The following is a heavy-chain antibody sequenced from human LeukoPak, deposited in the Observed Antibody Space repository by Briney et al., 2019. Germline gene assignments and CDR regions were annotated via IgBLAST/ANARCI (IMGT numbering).Heavy chain of an antibody. J-gene: IGHJ4*02. CDR1: GGSISSYY. D-gene: IGHD3-3*01. CDR3: ARGPGEIITIFGVVIRGYYFDY. CDR2: IYTSGST. V-gene: IGHV4-4*07. Sequence: SETLSLTCTVSGGSISSYYWSWIRQPAGKGLEWIGRIYTSGSTNYNPSLKSRVTMSVDTSKNQFSLKLSSVTAADTAVYYCARGPGEIITIFGVVIRGYYFDYWGQGTLVTVSS.